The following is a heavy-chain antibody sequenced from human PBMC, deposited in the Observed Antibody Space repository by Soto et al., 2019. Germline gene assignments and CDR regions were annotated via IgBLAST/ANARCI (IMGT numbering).Heavy chain of an antibody. CDR3: ARVSSPTGYGMDV. J-gene: IGHJ6*02. D-gene: IGHD6-13*01. CDR1: GFTFSSYG. V-gene: IGHV3-33*01. CDR2: IWYDGSNK. Sequence: QVQLVESGGGVVQPGRSLRLSCAASGFTFSSYGMHWVRQAPGKGLEWVAVIWYDGSNKYYADSVKGRFTISRDNSKNTPYLQMNSLRAEDTAVYYCARVSSPTGYGMDVWGQGTTVTVSS.